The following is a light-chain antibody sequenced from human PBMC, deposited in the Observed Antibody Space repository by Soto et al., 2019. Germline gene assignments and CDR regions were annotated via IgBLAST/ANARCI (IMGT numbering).Light chain of an antibody. CDR1: SSDVGRNNY. Sequence: QSALTQPASVSGSPGQSVTISCTGASSDVGRNNYLSWYQQHPGKAPKLMIYDVSNRPSGVSDRFSGSQSGNTASLTISGLQAEDEADYYCSSYTGSSTLYVFGTGTKPPS. J-gene: IGLJ1*01. CDR2: DVS. CDR3: SSYTGSSTLYV. V-gene: IGLV2-14*01.